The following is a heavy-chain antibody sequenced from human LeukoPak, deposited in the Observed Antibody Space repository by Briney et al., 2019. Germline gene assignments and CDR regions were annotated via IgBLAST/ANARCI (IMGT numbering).Heavy chain of an antibody. Sequence: SETLSLTCTVSGGSISSHYWSWIRQPPGKGLEWIGYIYYSGSTNYNPSLKSRVTISVDTSKNQFSLKLSSVTAADTAVYYCARVAENYYDFWSGYYNYFDYWGQGTLVTVSS. CDR1: GGSISSHY. CDR2: IYYSGST. D-gene: IGHD3-3*01. J-gene: IGHJ4*02. V-gene: IGHV4-59*11. CDR3: ARVAENYYDFWSGYYNYFDY.